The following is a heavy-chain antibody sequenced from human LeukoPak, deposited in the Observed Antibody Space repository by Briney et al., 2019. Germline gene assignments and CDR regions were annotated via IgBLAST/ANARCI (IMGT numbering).Heavy chain of an antibody. V-gene: IGHV1-18*01. CDR3: ARAEYDSQDKPLFDP. CDR1: GYTFTSYG. Sequence: EASVKVSCKASGYTFTSYGISWVRQAPGQGLEWMGWISAYNGNTNYAQKLQGRVTMTTDTSTSTAYMELRSLRSDDTAVYYCARAEYDSQDKPLFDPWGQGTLVTVSS. D-gene: IGHD3-3*01. CDR2: ISAYNGNT. J-gene: IGHJ5*02.